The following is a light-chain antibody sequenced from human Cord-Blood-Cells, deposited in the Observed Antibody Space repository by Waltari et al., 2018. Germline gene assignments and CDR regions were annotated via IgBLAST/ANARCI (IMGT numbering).Light chain of an antibody. CDR1: SSNHGRPY. V-gene: IGLV1-47*01. Sequence: QSVLPQPPSASGTPEPMVTTSCSGSSSNHGRPYVYRYQQIPGTAPTLLIYRSNQRPSGVPDRFSGPKSGTSASLAISGLRSEDEADYYCAAWDDSLSGWVFGGGTKLTVL. CDR2: RSN. J-gene: IGLJ3*02. CDR3: AAWDDSLSGWV.